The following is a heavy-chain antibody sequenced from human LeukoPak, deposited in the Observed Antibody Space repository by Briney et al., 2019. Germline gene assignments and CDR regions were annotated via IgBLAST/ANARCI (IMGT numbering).Heavy chain of an antibody. J-gene: IGHJ3*02. CDR3: ASTPHYYDSSGYYYFGAFDI. CDR1: GYTFTSYD. V-gene: IGHV1-69*04. D-gene: IGHD3-22*01. Sequence: SVKVSCKASGYTFTSYDINWVRQATGQGLEWMGRIIPILGIANYAQKFQGRVTITADKSTSTAYMELSSLRSEDTAVYYCASTPHYYDSSGYYYFGAFDIWGQGTMVTVSS. CDR2: IIPILGIA.